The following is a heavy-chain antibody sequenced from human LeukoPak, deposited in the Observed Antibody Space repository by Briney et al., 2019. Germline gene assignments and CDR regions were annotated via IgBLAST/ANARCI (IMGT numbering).Heavy chain of an antibody. V-gene: IGHV1-69*05. D-gene: IGHD2-2*01. CDR3: ARGGFDIVVVPVYNWFDP. J-gene: IGHJ5*02. CDR2: IIPIFGTA. CDR1: GGTFSSSA. Sequence: SVKVSCKASGGTFSSSAISWVRQAPGQGLEWMGGIIPIFGTANYAQKFQGRVTITTDESTSTAYMELSSLRSEDTAVYYCARGGFDIVVVPVYNWFDPWGQGTLVTVSS.